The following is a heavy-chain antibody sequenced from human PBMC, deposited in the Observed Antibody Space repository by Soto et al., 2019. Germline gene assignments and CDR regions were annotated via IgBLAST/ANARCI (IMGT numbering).Heavy chain of an antibody. CDR3: ADTYYDFWSGYSYYYYYGMDV. V-gene: IGHV1-69*06. D-gene: IGHD3-3*01. CDR2: IIPIFGTA. CDR1: GGTFSSYA. J-gene: IGHJ6*02. Sequence: ASVKVSCKASGGTFSSYAISWVRQAPGQGLEWMGGIIPIFGTANYAQKFQGRVTITADKSTSTAYMELSSLRSEDTAVYYCADTYYDFWSGYSYYYYYGMDVWGQGTTVTVSS.